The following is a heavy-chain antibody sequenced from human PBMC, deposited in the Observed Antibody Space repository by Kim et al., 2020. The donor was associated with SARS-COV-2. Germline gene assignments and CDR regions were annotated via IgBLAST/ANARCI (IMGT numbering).Heavy chain of an antibody. CDR3: ARNRGDILTGYLDY. CDR1: GFTFSSYA. Sequence: GGSLRLSCAASGFTFSSYAMHWVRQAPGKGLEWVAVISYDGSNKYYADSVKGRFTISRDNSKNTLYLQMNSLRAEDTAVYYCARNRGDILTGYLDYWGQGTLVTVSS. CDR2: ISYDGSNK. D-gene: IGHD3-9*01. J-gene: IGHJ4*02. V-gene: IGHV3-30*04.